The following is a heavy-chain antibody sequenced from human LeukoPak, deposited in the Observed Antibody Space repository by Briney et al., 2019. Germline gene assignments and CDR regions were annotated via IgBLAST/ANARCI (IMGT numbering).Heavy chain of an antibody. V-gene: IGHV5-51*01. J-gene: IGHJ2*01. Sequence: GESLKISCKGSGYSFTSYWIGWVRQMPGKGLEWRGIIYSGDSDTRYSPAFQGQVTISADKSISTAYLQWSSLKASETAMYYCARLHGYCSSTSCYTDWYFDLWGRGTLVTVSS. CDR2: IYSGDSDT. CDR3: ARLHGYCSSTSCYTDWYFDL. CDR1: GYSFTSYW. D-gene: IGHD2-2*02.